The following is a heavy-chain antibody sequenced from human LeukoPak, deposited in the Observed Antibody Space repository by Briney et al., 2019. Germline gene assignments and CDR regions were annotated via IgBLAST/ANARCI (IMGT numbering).Heavy chain of an antibody. Sequence: PGGSLRLSCAASGFTFSSYSMNWVRQAPGKGLEWVSSISSSSSYIYYADSVKGRFTISRDNAKNSLYLQMNSLRAEDTAVYYCARDGGPRGLGWFDPWGQGTLVTVPS. J-gene: IGHJ5*02. D-gene: IGHD3-10*01. CDR1: GFTFSSYS. CDR3: ARDGGPRGLGWFDP. V-gene: IGHV3-21*01. CDR2: ISSSSSYI.